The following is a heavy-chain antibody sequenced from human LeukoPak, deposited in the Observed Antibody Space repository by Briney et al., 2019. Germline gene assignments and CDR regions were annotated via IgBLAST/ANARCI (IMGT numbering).Heavy chain of an antibody. CDR1: GGSFSGYY. D-gene: IGHD6-19*01. CDR2: INHSGST. CDR3: VRGKPIAVAGYRVNYWFDP. J-gene: IGHJ5*02. Sequence: SETLSLTCAVYGGSFSGYYWSWLRQPPGKGLEWIGEINHSGSTNYNPSLKSRVTISVDTSKNQFSLKLSSVTAADTAVYYCVRGKPIAVAGYRVNYWFDPWGQGTLVTVSS. V-gene: IGHV4-34*01.